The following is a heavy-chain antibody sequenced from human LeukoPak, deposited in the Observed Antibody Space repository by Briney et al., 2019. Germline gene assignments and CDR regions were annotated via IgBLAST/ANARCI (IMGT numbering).Heavy chain of an antibody. CDR2: IRIDGINT. CDR3: AELGITMIGGV. D-gene: IGHD3-10*02. V-gene: IGHV3-30*02. CDR1: GLTFSNA. Sequence: GGSLRLSCAVSGLTFSNALHWVRQAPGKGLEWVTFIRIDGINTYYADSVRGRFTISRDNAKNSLYLQMNSLRAEDTAVYYCAELGITMIGGVWGKGTTVTISS. J-gene: IGHJ6*04.